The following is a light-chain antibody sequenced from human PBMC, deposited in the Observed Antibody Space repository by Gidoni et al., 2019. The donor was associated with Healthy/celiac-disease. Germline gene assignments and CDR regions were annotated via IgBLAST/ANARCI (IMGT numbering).Light chain of an antibody. CDR1: QSISSY. CDR3: LQSYSTRCT. V-gene: IGKV1-39*01. Sequence: DIKMTQSPSSLSASVGDRVTITCRASQSISSYLNWYQQKPGKAPKLLIYAASSLQSGVPSRFSCSGSGSDFTLTISSLQPEDFATYFCLQSYSTRCTFGQGTKLEI. CDR2: AAS. J-gene: IGKJ2*02.